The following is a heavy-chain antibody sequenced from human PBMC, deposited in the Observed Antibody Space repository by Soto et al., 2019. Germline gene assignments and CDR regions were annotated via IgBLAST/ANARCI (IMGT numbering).Heavy chain of an antibody. CDR1: GGSFSGYY. D-gene: IGHD1-1*01. CDR2: INHSGST. J-gene: IGHJ3*02. V-gene: IGHV4-34*01. Sequence: SETLSLTCAVYGGSFSGYYWSWIRQPPGKGLEWIEEINHSGSTNYNPSLKSRVTISVDTSKNQFSLKLSSVTSADTAVYYCARSRTLDAFDIWGQGTMVTVS. CDR3: ARSRTLDAFDI.